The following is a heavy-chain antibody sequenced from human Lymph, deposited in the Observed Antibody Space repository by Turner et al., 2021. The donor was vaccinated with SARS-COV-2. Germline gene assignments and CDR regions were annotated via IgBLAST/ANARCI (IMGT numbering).Heavy chain of an antibody. CDR2: ISYDGGHK. CDR1: GLPFISYG. CDR3: AWALYYYYGMDV. V-gene: IGHV3-30*03. Sequence: QVQLVESGGGVVQPWRSLRIPCAASGLPFISYGMHWVRQAPGKGLEWVAVISYDGGHKSYADSVKGRFTISRDNSKNTLYLQMISLRAEDTAVYYCAWALYYYYGMDVWGQGTTVTVSS. J-gene: IGHJ6*02.